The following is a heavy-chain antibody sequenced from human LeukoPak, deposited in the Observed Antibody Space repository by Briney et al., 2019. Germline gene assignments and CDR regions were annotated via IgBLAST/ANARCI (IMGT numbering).Heavy chain of an antibody. CDR3: ARSGSSWYRFDY. V-gene: IGHV3-23*01. D-gene: IGHD6-13*01. CDR2: VSGSGSST. CDR1: GFTFSSYA. J-gene: IGHJ4*02. Sequence: PGGSLRLSCEASGFTFSSYAMSWVRQAPWKGLEWVSVVSGSGSSTYSADSVEGQFTISRDNSKNTLFLQMNSLRAEDTAVYYCARSGSSWYRFDYWGQGTLVTVSS.